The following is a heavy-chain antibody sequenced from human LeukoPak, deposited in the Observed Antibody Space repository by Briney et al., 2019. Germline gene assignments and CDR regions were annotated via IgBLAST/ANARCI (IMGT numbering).Heavy chain of an antibody. Sequence: SETPSLTCTVSGGSISSGDYYWSWIRQPPGKGLEWIGYIYYSGSTYYNPSLKSRVTISVDTSKNQFSLKLSSVTAADTAVYYCARGHYSGSGSYRTKGWFDPWGQGTLVTVSS. CDR2: IYYSGST. CDR1: GGSISSGDYY. D-gene: IGHD3-10*01. CDR3: ARGHYSGSGSYRTKGWFDP. J-gene: IGHJ5*02. V-gene: IGHV4-30-4*08.